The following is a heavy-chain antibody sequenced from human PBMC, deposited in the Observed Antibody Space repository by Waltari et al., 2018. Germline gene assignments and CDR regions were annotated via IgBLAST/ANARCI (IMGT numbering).Heavy chain of an antibody. CDR1: GFTFSSYG. J-gene: IGHJ6*02. Sequence: QVQLVESGGGVVQPGRSLRLSCAASGFTFSSYGMHWVRQAPGKGLEWVAVIWYDGSNKYYADSVKGRFTISRDNSKNTLYLQMNSLRAEDTAVYYCARVPRPWYSYYYYGMDVWGQGTTVTVSS. D-gene: IGHD6-13*01. CDR2: IWYDGSNK. V-gene: IGHV3-33*01. CDR3: ARVPRPWYSYYYYGMDV.